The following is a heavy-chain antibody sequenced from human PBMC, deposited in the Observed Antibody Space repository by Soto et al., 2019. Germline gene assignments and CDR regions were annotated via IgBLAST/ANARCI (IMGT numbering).Heavy chain of an antibody. CDR2: ISPTSGSA. V-gene: IGHV1-2*02. D-gene: IGHD1-26*01. J-gene: IGHJ1*01. CDR1: GYTFTDSY. CDR3: TRSRGSCSTCFTP. Sequence: GASVKVSCRDSGYTFTDSYPHWVRKAPGQGLERMGWISPTSGSANYAEKFRGRVTVTRYTSTSTASIELISLTFNDTAVYYCTRSRGSCSTCFTPGGQGTLVTVSS.